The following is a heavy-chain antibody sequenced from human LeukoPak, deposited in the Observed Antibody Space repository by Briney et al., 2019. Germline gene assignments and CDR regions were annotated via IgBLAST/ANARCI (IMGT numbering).Heavy chain of an antibody. Sequence: PSETLSLTCTVSGGSISSSSYYWGWIRQPPGKGLEWIGSVYYSGSTYYNPSLKSRVTISVDTSKNQFSLKLSSVTAADTAVYYCASPYGSGSLYYFDYWGQGTLVTVSS. CDR3: ASPYGSGSLYYFDY. CDR2: VYYSGST. V-gene: IGHV4-39*07. J-gene: IGHJ4*02. D-gene: IGHD3-10*01. CDR1: GGSISSSSYY.